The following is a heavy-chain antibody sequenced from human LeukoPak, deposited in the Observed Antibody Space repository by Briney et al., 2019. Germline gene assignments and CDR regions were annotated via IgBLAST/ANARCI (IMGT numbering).Heavy chain of an antibody. J-gene: IGHJ6*02. CDR1: GFTFSSNY. CDR3: ARGYDSSGYYWTAYYYYGMDV. CDR2: IYSGGST. Sequence: GGSLRLSCAASGFTFSSNYMSWVRQAPGKGLEWVSVIYSGGSTYYADSVKGRFTISRDNSKNTLYLQMNSLRAEDTAVYYCARGYDSSGYYWTAYYYYGMDVWGQGTTVTVSS. D-gene: IGHD3-22*01. V-gene: IGHV3-53*01.